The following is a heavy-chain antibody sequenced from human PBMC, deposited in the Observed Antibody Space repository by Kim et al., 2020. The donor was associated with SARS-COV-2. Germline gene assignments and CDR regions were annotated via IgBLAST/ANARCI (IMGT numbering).Heavy chain of an antibody. J-gene: IGHJ4*02. CDR1: GGSISSSSYY. V-gene: IGHV4-39*01. CDR2: IYYSGST. Sequence: SETLSLTCTVSGGSISSSSYYWGWIRQPPGKGLEWIGSIYYSGSTYYNPSLKSRVTISVDTSKNQFSLKLSSVTAADTAVYYCASTETYYYDSSGYYPFDYWGQGTLVTVSS. D-gene: IGHD3-22*01. CDR3: ASTETYYYDSSGYYPFDY.